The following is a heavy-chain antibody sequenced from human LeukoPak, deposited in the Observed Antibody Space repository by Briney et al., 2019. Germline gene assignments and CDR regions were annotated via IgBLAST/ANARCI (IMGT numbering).Heavy chain of an antibody. CDR3: ARDPPVTNYYYGMDV. Sequence: GGSLRLSCAASGFTLSSYSMNWVRQAPGKGLEWVSSISSSSSYIYYADSVKGRFTISRDNAKNSLYLEMNSLRAEDTAVYYCARDPPVTNYYYGMDVWGQGTTVTVSS. V-gene: IGHV3-21*01. CDR1: GFTLSSYS. CDR2: ISSSSSYI. J-gene: IGHJ6*02. D-gene: IGHD4-17*01.